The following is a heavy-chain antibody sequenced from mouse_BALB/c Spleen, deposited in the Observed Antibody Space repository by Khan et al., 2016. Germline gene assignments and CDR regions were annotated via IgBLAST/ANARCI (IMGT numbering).Heavy chain of an antibody. CDR1: GYTFTDYA. V-gene: IGHV1S137*01. J-gene: IGHJ3*01. CDR2: ISTYNGHT. Sequence: VQLQEAGPEVVRPGVSVKISCKGSGYTFTDYAIHWVKQSHAKSLEWIGVISTYNGHTNYNQKFKGKATMTVDKSSSTAFMELARLTSEDSAIYYCARSRDYDWFAYWGKGTLVTVSA. D-gene: IGHD2-4*01. CDR3: ARSRDYDWFAY.